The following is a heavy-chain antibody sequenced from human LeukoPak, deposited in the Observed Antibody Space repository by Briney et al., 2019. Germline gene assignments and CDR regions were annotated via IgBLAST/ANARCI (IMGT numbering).Heavy chain of an antibody. CDR3: ARGVISSWSYYFDY. D-gene: IGHD6-13*01. Sequence: PSQTLSLTCTVSGGSISSGSYYWSWIRQPAGKGLEWIGRIYTSGSTNYNPSLKSRVTISADTSKNQFSLKLSSVTAADTAVYYCARGVISSWSYYFDYWGQGTLVTVSS. V-gene: IGHV4-61*02. CDR2: IYTSGST. J-gene: IGHJ4*02. CDR1: GGSISSGSYY.